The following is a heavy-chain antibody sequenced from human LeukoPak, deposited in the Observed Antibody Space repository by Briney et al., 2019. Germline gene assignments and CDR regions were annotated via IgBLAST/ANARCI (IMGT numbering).Heavy chain of an antibody. CDR3: ARDRYYYDSSGYIPFDP. V-gene: IGHV3-74*01. CDR2: IKDGGTPT. J-gene: IGHJ5*02. CDR1: GFSFSSYW. Sequence: GGSLRLSCTASGFSFSSYWIHWVRQVPGKGLVWVSRIKDGGTPTDYAESVKGRFTISRDNSKNTLYLQMNSLRAEDTAVYYCARDRYYYDSSGYIPFDPWGQGTLVTVSS. D-gene: IGHD3-22*01.